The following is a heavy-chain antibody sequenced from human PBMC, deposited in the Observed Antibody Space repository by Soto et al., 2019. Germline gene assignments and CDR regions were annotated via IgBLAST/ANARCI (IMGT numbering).Heavy chain of an antibody. CDR3: ARVEYTYNYRGLDY. V-gene: IGHV4-34*01. D-gene: IGHD3-16*01. J-gene: IGHJ4*02. CDR1: GGSFRGYY. Sequence: QVQLQQWGTGLLKPSETLSLTCAVYGGSFRGYYWTWIRQPPGKGLEWIGEIDHSGSTNYNPSLKSRVTITVDRSKNQFSLKLASVTAADTAVYYCARVEYTYNYRGLDYWGQGTLVTVSS. CDR2: IDHSGST.